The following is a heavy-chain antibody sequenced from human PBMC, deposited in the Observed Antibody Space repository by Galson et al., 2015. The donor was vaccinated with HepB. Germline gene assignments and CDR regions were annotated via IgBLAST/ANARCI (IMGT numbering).Heavy chain of an antibody. CDR1: GFTFSSYS. CDR3: ARSPTKNVLLWFGARKYYYGMDV. D-gene: IGHD3-10*01. Sequence: SLRLSCAASGFTFSSYSMNWVRQAPGKGLEWVSSISSSSSYIYYADSVKGRFTISRDNAKNSLYLQMNSLRAEDTAVYYCARSPTKNVLLWFGARKYYYGMDVWGQGTTVTVSS. CDR2: ISSSSSYI. J-gene: IGHJ6*02. V-gene: IGHV3-21*01.